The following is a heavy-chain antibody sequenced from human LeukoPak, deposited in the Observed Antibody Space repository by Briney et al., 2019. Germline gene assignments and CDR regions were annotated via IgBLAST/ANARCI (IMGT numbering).Heavy chain of an antibody. J-gene: IGHJ5*02. D-gene: IGHD1-26*01. Sequence: ASVKVSCKASGYTFTSYYMHWVRQAPGQGLEWMGIINPSGGSTSYAQKFQGRVTMTRDTSTSTVYMELSSLISEDTAVYYCARALSPQVGAWTNWFDPWGQGTLVTVSS. CDR1: GYTFTSYY. CDR3: ARALSPQVGAWTNWFDP. V-gene: IGHV1-46*01. CDR2: INPSGGST.